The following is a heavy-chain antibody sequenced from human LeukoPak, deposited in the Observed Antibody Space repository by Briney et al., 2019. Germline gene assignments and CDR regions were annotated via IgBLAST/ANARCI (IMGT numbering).Heavy chain of an antibody. Sequence: SVTVSYMPSVYTFTDYFLHWVRQAPGQGREWMGIINPSGGSTSYAQKFQGRVTMTRDTSTSTVYMELSSLISGDTGVYYCARGGRGCSYGNFDYWGQGTLVTV. D-gene: IGHD5-18*01. CDR3: ARGGRGCSYGNFDY. CDR2: INPSGGST. V-gene: IGHV1-46*01. J-gene: IGHJ4*02. CDR1: VYTFTDYF.